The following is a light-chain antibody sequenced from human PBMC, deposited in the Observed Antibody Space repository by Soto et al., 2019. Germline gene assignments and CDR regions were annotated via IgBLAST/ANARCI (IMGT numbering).Light chain of an antibody. Sequence: SVLSQPPSASGTPGQRVASCCSGIISNIGRNTVNWYQQLPGTAPKLLIYDNNRRPSGVPDRFSGSKSGTSASLAISGLQSEDEADSYCAARDDRLTGLNVFGTGTKVTVL. V-gene: IGLV1-44*01. J-gene: IGLJ1*01. CDR3: AARDDRLTGLNV. CDR1: ISNIGRNT. CDR2: DNN.